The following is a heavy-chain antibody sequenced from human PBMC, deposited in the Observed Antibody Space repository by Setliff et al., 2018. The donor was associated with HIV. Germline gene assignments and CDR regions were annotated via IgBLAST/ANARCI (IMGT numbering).Heavy chain of an antibody. CDR3: ARGFGDFSSMIYYYYGMDV. CDR2: LYGAGTT. V-gene: IGHV4-39*07. J-gene: IGHJ6*02. Sequence: SETLSLTCDVSGVSISSSRYYWAWMRQPPGKGLEWIGTLYGAGTTYYNPSFESRVSISVDTSKNQLSLNLTSMTAADTAKYYCARGFGDFSSMIYYYYGMDVWGQGTTVTVSS. CDR1: GVSISSSRYY. D-gene: IGHD3-10*01.